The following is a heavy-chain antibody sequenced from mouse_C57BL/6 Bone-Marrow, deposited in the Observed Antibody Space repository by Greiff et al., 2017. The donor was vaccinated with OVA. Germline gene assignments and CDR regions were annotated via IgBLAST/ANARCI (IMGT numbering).Heavy chain of an antibody. V-gene: IGHV7-3*01. CDR1: GFTFTNYY. CDR2: IRNKPNGSTT. CDR3: ARYRGRVAVDYFDY. Sequence: EVKVVESGGGLVQPGDSLSLSCAASGFTFTNYYMSWVRQPPGQALEWLAFIRNKPNGSTTAYSASVKGRFTISRVNSQSILYLQMNALRAEDSATYYCARYRGRVAVDYFDYWGQGTALTVSS. D-gene: IGHD1-1*01. J-gene: IGHJ2*01.